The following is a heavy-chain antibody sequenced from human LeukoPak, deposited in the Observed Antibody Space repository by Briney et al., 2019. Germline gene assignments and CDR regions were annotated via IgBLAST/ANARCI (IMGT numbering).Heavy chain of an antibody. CDR3: ARDPSFHGGNSFFDY. CDR1: GFTFSSYA. CDR2: ISYDGSNK. D-gene: IGHD4-23*01. V-gene: IGHV3-30*04. Sequence: GGSLRLSCAASGFTFSSYAMHWVRQAPGKGLEWVAVISYDGSNKYYADSVKGRFTISRDNSKNTLYLQMNSLRAEDTAVYYCARDPSFHGGNSFFDYWGQGTLVTVSS. J-gene: IGHJ4*02.